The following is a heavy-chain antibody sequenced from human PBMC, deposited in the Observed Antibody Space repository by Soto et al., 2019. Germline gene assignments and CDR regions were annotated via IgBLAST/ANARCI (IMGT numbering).Heavy chain of an antibody. CDR3: AKDPIIAVAGTGLDAFDI. V-gene: IGHV3-23*01. J-gene: IGHJ3*02. CDR2: ISGSGGST. CDR1: GFTFSSYA. Sequence: EVQLLESGGGLVQPGGSLRLSCAASGFTFSSYAMSWVRQAPGKGLEWVSAISGSGGSTYYADSVKGRFTISRDNSKNTLYLQMNSLRAEDTAVYYCAKDPIIAVAGTGLDAFDIWGQGTMVTVSS. D-gene: IGHD6-19*01.